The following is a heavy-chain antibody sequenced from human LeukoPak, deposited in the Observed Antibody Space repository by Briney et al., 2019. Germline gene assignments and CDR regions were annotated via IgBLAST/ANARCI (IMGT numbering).Heavy chain of an antibody. CDR2: IYHSGST. CDR1: GGSISSSNW. Sequence: PSGTLSLTCAVSGGSISSSNWWSWVRQPPGKGLEWIGEIYHSGSTNYNPSLKSRVTISVDKSKNQFSLKLSSVTAADTAAYYCARASVLFGGYYFDYWGQGTLVTVSS. CDR3: ARASVLFGGYYFDY. J-gene: IGHJ4*02. D-gene: IGHD3-10*01. V-gene: IGHV4-4*02.